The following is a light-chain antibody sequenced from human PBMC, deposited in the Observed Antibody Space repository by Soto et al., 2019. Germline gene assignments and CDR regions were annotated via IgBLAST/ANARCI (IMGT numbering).Light chain of an antibody. CDR3: QTWGTGIYVV. Sequence: QLVLTQSPSASASLGASVKLTCTLSSGHSIYAIAWHQQQPEKGPRYLMKLNSDGSHSKGDGIPDRFSGSSSGAERYLTISSLQSEDEADYYCQTWGTGIYVVFGGGTKVTVL. J-gene: IGLJ2*01. CDR2: LNSDGSH. V-gene: IGLV4-69*01. CDR1: SGHSIYA.